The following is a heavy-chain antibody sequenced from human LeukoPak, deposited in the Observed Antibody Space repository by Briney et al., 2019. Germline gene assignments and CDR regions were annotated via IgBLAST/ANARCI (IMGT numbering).Heavy chain of an antibody. Sequence: GGSLRLSCAASGFTFSSYAMSWDRQAPGQGLEWVSAISGSGGSTYYADSVKVRFTISRANSKNTLYLQMNSLRAEDTAVYYCAKDRLTVTTWVDPWGQGTLVTVSS. V-gene: IGHV3-23*01. CDR1: GFTFSSYA. CDR2: ISGSGGST. D-gene: IGHD4-17*01. CDR3: AKDRLTVTTWVDP. J-gene: IGHJ5*02.